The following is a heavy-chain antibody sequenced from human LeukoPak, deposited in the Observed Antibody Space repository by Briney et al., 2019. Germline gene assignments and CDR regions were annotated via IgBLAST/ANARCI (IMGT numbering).Heavy chain of an antibody. CDR3: ARTPRGYFDWLPFDY. V-gene: IGHV4-59*01. Sequence: SETLSLTCTVSGGSISPYYWSWIRQPPGKGLEWIGYIYYSGSTNYNPSLKSRVTISVDTSKNQFSLKLSSVTAADTAVYYCARTPRGYFDWLPFDYWGQGTLVTVSS. J-gene: IGHJ4*02. D-gene: IGHD3-9*01. CDR2: IYYSGST. CDR1: GGSISPYY.